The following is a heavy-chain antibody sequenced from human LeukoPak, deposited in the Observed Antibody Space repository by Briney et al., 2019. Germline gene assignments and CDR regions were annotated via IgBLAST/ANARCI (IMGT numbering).Heavy chain of an antibody. Sequence: GRSLRLSCAASGFTFSSYGMHWVRQAPGKGLEWVAVISYDGSNKYYADSVKGRFTISRDNSKNTLYLQMNSLRAEDTAVYCCAKVSIQTYFDYWAQGTLVTVSS. CDR2: ISYDGSNK. CDR1: GFTFSSYG. J-gene: IGHJ4*02. V-gene: IGHV3-30*18. CDR3: AKVSIQTYFDY. D-gene: IGHD1-1*01.